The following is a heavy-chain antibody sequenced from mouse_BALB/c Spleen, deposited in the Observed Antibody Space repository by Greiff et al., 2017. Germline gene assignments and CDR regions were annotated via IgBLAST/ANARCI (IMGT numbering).Heavy chain of an antibody. Sequence: EVMLVESGGGLVKPGGSLKLSCAASGFAFSSYDMSWVRQTPEKRLEWVAYISSGGSYTYYPDSVKGRFTISRDNAKNTLYLQMSSLKSEDTAMYYCARPLTATYAMDYWGQGTSVTVSS. CDR1: GFAFSSYD. D-gene: IGHD1-2*01. V-gene: IGHV5-9-1*01. J-gene: IGHJ4*01. CDR2: ISSGGSYT. CDR3: ARPLTATYAMDY.